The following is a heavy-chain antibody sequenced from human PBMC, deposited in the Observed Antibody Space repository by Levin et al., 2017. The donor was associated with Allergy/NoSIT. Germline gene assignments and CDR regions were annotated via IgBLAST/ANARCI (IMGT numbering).Heavy chain of an antibody. D-gene: IGHD3-10*01. Sequence: SQTLSLTCIVSGGSISSHYWSWIRQSPGKGLEWIGYIYYSGSTNYNPSLRSRVTLSVDTSKNQFSLKLRSVTAADTAVYYCATRPSSRSFLGVFDYWGQGALVTVSS. J-gene: IGHJ4*02. CDR1: GGSISSHY. V-gene: IGHV4-59*08. CDR2: IYYSGST. CDR3: ATRPSSRSFLGVFDY.